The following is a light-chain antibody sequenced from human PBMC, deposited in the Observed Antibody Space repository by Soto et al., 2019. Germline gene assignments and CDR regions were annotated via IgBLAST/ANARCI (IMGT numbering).Light chain of an antibody. CDR3: QQYNSYSRAT. CDR2: DAS. CDR1: QSISSW. J-gene: IGKJ2*01. Sequence: DIQMTQSPSTLSASVGDRVTITCRASQSISSWLAWYQQKPGKAPKVLIYDASSLESGVPSRFSGSGSGTEFTRTISSLQPDDFATYYCQQYNSYSRATFGQGTKLEIK. V-gene: IGKV1-5*01.